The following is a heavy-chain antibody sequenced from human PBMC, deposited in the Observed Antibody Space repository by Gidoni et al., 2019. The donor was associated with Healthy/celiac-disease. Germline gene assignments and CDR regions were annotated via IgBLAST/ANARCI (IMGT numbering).Heavy chain of an antibody. CDR1: GFTFDDSS. Sequence: EVQLVESGGGLVQPGRSLRLSCAASGFTFDDSSMHWVRQAPGKGLEWVSGISGNSGSIGYADSVKGRFTISRDNAKNALYLQMNSLRAEDTALYYCAKLGYCSGGSCYHEGDYYGMDVWGQGTTVTVSS. V-gene: IGHV3-9*01. D-gene: IGHD2-15*01. CDR2: ISGNSGSI. CDR3: AKLGYCSGGSCYHEGDYYGMDV. J-gene: IGHJ6*02.